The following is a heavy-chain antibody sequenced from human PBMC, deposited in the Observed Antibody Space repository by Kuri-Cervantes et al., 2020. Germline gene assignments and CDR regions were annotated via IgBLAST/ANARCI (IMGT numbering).Heavy chain of an antibody. J-gene: IGHJ6*02. D-gene: IGHD5-24*01. Sequence: SETLSLTCTVSGGSISSYYWSWIRQPAGKGLEWIGRIYTSGSTNYNPSLESRVTMSVDTSKNQFSLKLSSVTAADTAVYYCARMAAEYYYYGMDVWRQGTTVTVSS. CDR2: IYTSGST. CDR3: ARMAAEYYYYGMDV. V-gene: IGHV4-4*07. CDR1: GGSISSYY.